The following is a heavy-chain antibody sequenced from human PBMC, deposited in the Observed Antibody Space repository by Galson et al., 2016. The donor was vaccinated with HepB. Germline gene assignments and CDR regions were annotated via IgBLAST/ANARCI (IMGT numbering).Heavy chain of an antibody. V-gene: IGHV4-39*07. CDR1: GGSISGSPYY. CDR3: ATDPHF. J-gene: IGHJ4*02. Sequence: ETLSLTCTVSGGSISGSPYYWGWIRQPPGKGLEWIGSIYYSGSTYYNPSLKRRVTISLAMSKNQFSLNLNSVTAADTAMYYCATDPHFWGQGTLVTVSS. CDR2: IYYSGST.